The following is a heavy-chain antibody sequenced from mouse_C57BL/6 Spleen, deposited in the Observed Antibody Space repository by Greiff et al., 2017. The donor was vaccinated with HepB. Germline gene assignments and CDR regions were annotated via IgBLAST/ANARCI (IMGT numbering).Heavy chain of an antibody. CDR1: GYTFTSYW. CDR2: IDPSDSYT. D-gene: IGHD2-4*01. Sequence: QVQLQQPGAELVMPGASVKLSCKASGYTFTSYWMHWVKQRPGQGLEWIGEIDPSDSYTNYNQKFKGKSTLTADKSSSTAYMQLSSLTSEDSAVYDCARGDDYDVGGFDYWGQGTTLTVSS. V-gene: IGHV1-69*01. J-gene: IGHJ2*01. CDR3: ARGDDYDVGGFDY.